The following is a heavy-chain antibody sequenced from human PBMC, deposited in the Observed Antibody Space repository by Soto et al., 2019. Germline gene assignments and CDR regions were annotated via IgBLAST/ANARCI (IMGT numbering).Heavy chain of an antibody. V-gene: IGHV4-59*08. CDR2: LYYSGNT. Sequence: QVQLQESGPGLVKPSETLSLTCTVSGGSISNYYWSWIRQPPGKGLEWIGYLYYSGNTNYNPSLKSRVTRAVDTSKNQLSLKLTYVTAADTAVYYCARHSSSTRGWFDPWGQGTLVTVSS. J-gene: IGHJ5*02. CDR1: GGSISNYY. D-gene: IGHD6-13*01. CDR3: ARHSSSTRGWFDP.